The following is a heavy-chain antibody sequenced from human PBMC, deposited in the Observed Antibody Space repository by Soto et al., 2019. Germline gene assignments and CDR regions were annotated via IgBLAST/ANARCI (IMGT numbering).Heavy chain of an antibody. D-gene: IGHD6-13*01. CDR1: GFVFSMYW. Sequence: EVQLVESGGGLVQPGGSLRLSCAASGFVFSMYWMHWVRQAPGKGLEWVSRISDDGSTIHYADSVKGRFSISRDNAQNILFLEMTALRDDDTAVYYCARGGALSTSWYWGDGLDSWGQGTQVTVSS. CDR3: ARGGALSTSWYWGDGLDS. J-gene: IGHJ4*02. V-gene: IGHV3-74*01. CDR2: ISDDGSTI.